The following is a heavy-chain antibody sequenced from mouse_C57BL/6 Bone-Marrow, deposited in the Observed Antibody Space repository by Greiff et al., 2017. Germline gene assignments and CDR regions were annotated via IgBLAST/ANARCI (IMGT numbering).Heavy chain of an antibody. D-gene: IGHD1-1*01. CDR2: ISSGGSYT. V-gene: IGHV5-6*01. CDR1: GFTFSSYG. J-gene: IGHJ1*03. CDR3: ARLTTVLYWYFDV. Sequence: EVKVVESGGDLVKPGGSLKLSCAASGFTFSSYGMSWVRQTPDKRLEWVATISSGGSYTYYPDSVKGRFTSSRANAKNTLYLQMSSLKSEDTAMYYCARLTTVLYWYFDVWGTGTTVTVSS.